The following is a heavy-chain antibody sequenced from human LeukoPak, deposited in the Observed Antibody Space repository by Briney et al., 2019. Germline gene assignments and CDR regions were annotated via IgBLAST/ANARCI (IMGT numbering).Heavy chain of an antibody. CDR1: GFTFSSYW. CDR3: AREGSNYYFDY. Sequence: GGSLRLSCAASGFTFSSYWMSWVRQAPGKGLEWVANIKQDGSEKYYVDSVKGRFTISRDNAKNSLYLQMNSLRAEDTAVYHCAREGSNYYFDYWGQGTLVTVSS. V-gene: IGHV3-7*01. J-gene: IGHJ4*02. CDR2: IKQDGSEK. D-gene: IGHD4-11*01.